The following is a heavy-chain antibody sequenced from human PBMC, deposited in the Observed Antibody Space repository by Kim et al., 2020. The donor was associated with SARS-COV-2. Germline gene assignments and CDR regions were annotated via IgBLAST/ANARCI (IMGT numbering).Heavy chain of an antibody. J-gene: IGHJ4*02. D-gene: IGHD3-10*01. Sequence: GGSLRLSCAASGFTFSSYSMNWVSQAPGKGLEWVSYISSSSSPIYYADSVKGRFTISRDNAKNSLYLQMNSLRDEDTDVYYCARDHGMVQGGDFDYWGQGTLVTVSS. CDR2: ISSSSSPI. V-gene: IGHV3-48*02. CDR3: ARDHGMVQGGDFDY. CDR1: GFTFSSYS.